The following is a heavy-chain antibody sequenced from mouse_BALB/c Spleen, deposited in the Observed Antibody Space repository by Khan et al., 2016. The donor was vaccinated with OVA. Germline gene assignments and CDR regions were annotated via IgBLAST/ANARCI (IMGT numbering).Heavy chain of an antibody. J-gene: IGHJ3*01. D-gene: IGHD1-1*01. V-gene: IGHV5-6*01. Sequence: EVELVESGGDLVKPGGSLKLSCAASGFTFSTYGMSWVRQTPDWGLEWVATISSGGTYTFYPDNVKGRFTISRDNANNTLYLQMSSLKSADTAMYYCERLAYYYNSEGFAYWGQGTLVHCLC. CDR3: ERLAYYYNSEGFAY. CDR1: GFTFSTYG. CDR2: ISSGGTYT.